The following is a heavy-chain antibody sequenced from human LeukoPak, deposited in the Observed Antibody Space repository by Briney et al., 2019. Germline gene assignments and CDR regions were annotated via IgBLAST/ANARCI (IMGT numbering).Heavy chain of an antibody. V-gene: IGHV3-13*01. CDR2: MGTTADT. Sequence: GGSLRLSCVASGFTFTFHDIHWVRQPAGKGLEWVSTMGTTADTLYADSVQGRFTISRDNAHNSVYLQINSLRAEDTAVYYCAKGGTPLTAKSSARLDYWGQGTLVTVSS. D-gene: IGHD1-14*01. CDR3: AKGGTPLTAKSSARLDY. CDR1: GFTFTFHD. J-gene: IGHJ4*02.